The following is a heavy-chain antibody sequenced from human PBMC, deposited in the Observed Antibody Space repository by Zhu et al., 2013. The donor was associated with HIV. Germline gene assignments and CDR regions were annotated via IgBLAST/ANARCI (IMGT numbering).Heavy chain of an antibody. CDR1: GYTFTSYY. CDR3: ARGLGDYGDNTPGY. J-gene: IGHJ4*02. Sequence: QVQLVQSGAEVKKPGASVKVSCKASGYTFTSYYMHWVRQATGQGLEWMGWMNPNSGNTGYAQKFQGRVTMTRNTSISTAYMELSSLRSEDTAVYYCARGLGDYGDNTPGYWGQGTLVTVSS. CDR2: MNPNSGNT. V-gene: IGHV1-8*02. D-gene: IGHD4-17*01.